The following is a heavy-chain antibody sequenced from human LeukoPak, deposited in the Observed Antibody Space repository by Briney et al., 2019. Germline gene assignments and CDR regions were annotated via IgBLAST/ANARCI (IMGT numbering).Heavy chain of an antibody. CDR2: IWYDGSNK. V-gene: IGHV3-33*06. D-gene: IGHD3-22*01. CDR3: AKVPSGYYPRDTFFDY. J-gene: IGHJ4*02. CDR1: GFTFSSYG. Sequence: GGSLRLSCAASGFTFSSYGMHWVRQAPGKGLEWVAVIWYDGSNKYYADSVKGRFTISRDNSKNTLYLQMNSLRAEDTAVYYCAKVPSGYYPRDTFFDYWGQGTLVTVSS.